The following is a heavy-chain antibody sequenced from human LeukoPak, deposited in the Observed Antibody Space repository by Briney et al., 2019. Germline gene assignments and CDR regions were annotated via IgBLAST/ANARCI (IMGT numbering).Heavy chain of an antibody. J-gene: IGHJ4*02. CDR2: ISYDGSNK. V-gene: IGHV3-30*04. D-gene: IGHD6-19*01. CDR1: GFTFSSYA. CDR3: AKRNSFSSGWFTD. Sequence: PGGSLRLSCAASGFTFSSYAMHWVRQAPGKGLEWVAVISYDGSNKYYADSVKGRFTISRDNSKNTLYLQMNSLRAEDTAVYYCAKRNSFSSGWFTDWGQGTLVTVSS.